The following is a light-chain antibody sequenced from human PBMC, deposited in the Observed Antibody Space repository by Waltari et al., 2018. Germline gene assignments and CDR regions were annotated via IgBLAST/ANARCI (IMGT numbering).Light chain of an antibody. V-gene: IGLV5-39*01. CDR3: MIWFSNTVL. CDR2: YRTDSDN. CDR1: SDISVTNYR. Sequence: QPVLTQPTSLSAPPGASARFTCSLRSDISVTNYRIFWYQQKSGSPPRHLLTYRTDSDNSQGSGVPRRFSGSKDESANAGNLLISGLQSEDEADYYCMIWFSNTVLFGGGTRLTVL. J-gene: IGLJ7*01.